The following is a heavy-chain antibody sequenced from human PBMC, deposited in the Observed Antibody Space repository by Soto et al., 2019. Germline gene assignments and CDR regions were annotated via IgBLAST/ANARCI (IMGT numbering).Heavy chain of an antibody. CDR2: ISGSGGST. CDR1: GFTFSSYA. V-gene: IGHV3-23*01. D-gene: IGHD2-2*01. J-gene: IGHJ4*02. CDR3: AKAVGYCSSTSCYALYYFDY. Sequence: GGSLRLSCAASGFTFSSYAMSWVRQAPGKGLEWVSAISGSGGSTYYADSVKGRFTISRDNSKNTLYLQMNSLRAEDTAVYYCAKAVGYCSSTSCYALYYFDYWGQGT.